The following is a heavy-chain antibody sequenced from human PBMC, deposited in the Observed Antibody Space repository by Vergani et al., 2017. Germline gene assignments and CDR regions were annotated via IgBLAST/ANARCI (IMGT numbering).Heavy chain of an antibody. J-gene: IGHJ4*02. CDR2: IHPADSDT. CDR3: ARLYGRDSSGSKYFGY. V-gene: IGHV5-51*01. CDR1: GYSFTNYW. D-gene: IGHD3-22*01. Sequence: EVQLVQSGAEVKKPGESLKISCQISGYSFTNYWIGWVRQMPGKGLEWMGIIHPADSDTRYSPSFQGQVTISVDKSISTAYLQRSSLRAADSAMYYCARLYGRDSSGSKYFGYLGQGTLVTVSS.